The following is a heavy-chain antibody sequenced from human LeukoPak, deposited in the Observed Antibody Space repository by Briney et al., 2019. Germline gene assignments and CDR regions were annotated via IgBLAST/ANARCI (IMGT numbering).Heavy chain of an antibody. CDR3: ATGDCSSTSCLQDAFDI. J-gene: IGHJ3*02. Sequence: PPETLSLTCTVSGGSISSYYWSWIRQPAGKGLEWIGRIYTSGSTNYNPSLKSRVTMSVDTSKNQFSLKLSSVTAADTAVYYCATGDCSSTSCLQDAFDIWGQGTMVTVSS. CDR2: IYTSGST. V-gene: IGHV4-4*07. D-gene: IGHD2-2*01. CDR1: GGSISSYY.